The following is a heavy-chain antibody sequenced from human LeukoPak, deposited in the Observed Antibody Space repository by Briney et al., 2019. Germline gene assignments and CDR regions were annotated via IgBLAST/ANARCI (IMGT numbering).Heavy chain of an antibody. V-gene: IGHV4-34*01. CDR2: INHSGST. CDR3: ARESSSSWYGLDY. D-gene: IGHD6-13*01. CDR1: GGSFSGYY. J-gene: IGHJ4*02. Sequence: PSETLSLICAVYGGSFSGYYWSWIRQPPGKGLEWIGEINHSGSTNYNPSLKSRVTISVDTSKNQFSLKLSSVTAADTAVYYCARESSSSWYGLDYWGQGTLVTVSS.